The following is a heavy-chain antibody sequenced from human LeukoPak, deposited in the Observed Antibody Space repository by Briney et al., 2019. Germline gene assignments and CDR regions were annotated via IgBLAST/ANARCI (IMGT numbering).Heavy chain of an antibody. V-gene: IGHV4-34*01. CDR1: GGSISSYY. CDR2: INHSGST. Sequence: SETLSLTCTVSGGSISSYYWSWIRQPPGKGLEWIGEINHSGSTNYNPSLKSRVTISVDTSKNQFSLKLSSVTAADTAVYYCATTVTMGADWYFDLWGRGTLVTVSS. J-gene: IGHJ2*01. CDR3: ATTVTMGADWYFDL. D-gene: IGHD4-17*01.